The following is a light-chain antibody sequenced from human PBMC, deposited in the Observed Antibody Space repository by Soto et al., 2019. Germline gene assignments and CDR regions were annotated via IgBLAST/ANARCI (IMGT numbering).Light chain of an antibody. CDR3: SSYTITSTVL. CDR1: SSDVGAYNY. V-gene: IGLV2-14*01. J-gene: IGLJ2*01. CDR2: EVS. Sequence: QSVLTQPASVSGSPGQSITISCTGTSSDVGAYNYVSWYQQHPGKAPKLMIYEVSNRPSGVSDRFSGSKSGDTASLTISRLQAEDEADYYCSSYTITSTVLFGGGTKLTVL.